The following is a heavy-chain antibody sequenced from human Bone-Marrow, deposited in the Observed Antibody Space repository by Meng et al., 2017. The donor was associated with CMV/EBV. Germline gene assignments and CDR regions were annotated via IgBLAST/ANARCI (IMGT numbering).Heavy chain of an antibody. V-gene: IGHV3-48*04. CDR3: ARGGRYCSTMSCLELGN. J-gene: IGHJ4*02. CDR2: ISSSSSTI. CDR1: GFTFSSYS. Sequence: GESLKISCAASGFTFSSYSMNWVRQAPGKGLEWVSYISSSSSTIYYADSVKGRFTISRDNAKNSLYLQMNSLRVEDTAVYYCARGGRYCSTMSCLELGNWGQGTLVTVSS. D-gene: IGHD2-2*01.